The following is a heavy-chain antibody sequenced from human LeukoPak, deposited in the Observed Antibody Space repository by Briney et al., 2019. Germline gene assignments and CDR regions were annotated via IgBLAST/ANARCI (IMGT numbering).Heavy chain of an antibody. D-gene: IGHD3-9*01. CDR3: EGGELRYLDWSSY. J-gene: IGHJ4*02. V-gene: IGHV4-61*02. CDR2: IYTSGST. Sequence: ASETLSLTCTVSGGSISSGDYYWSWIRQPAGKGLEWIGRIYTSGSTNYNPSLKSRVTMSVDTSKNQFSLKLSSVTAADTAVYYCEGGELRYLDWSSYWGQGTLVTVSS. CDR1: GGSISSGDYY.